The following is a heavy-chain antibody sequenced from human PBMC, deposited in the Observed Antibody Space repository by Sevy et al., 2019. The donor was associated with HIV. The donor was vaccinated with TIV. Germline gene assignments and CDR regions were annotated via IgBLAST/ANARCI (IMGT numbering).Heavy chain of an antibody. Sequence: GGSLRLSCAASGFTFSSYAMSWVRQAPGKGLEWVSAISGSGGSTYYADSVKGRFTISRDNSKNTLFLQMNSLRAEDTAVYYGAKGVVWFGEFNYYYMDVWGKGTTVTVSS. CDR1: GFTFSSYA. D-gene: IGHD3-10*01. CDR3: AKGVVWFGEFNYYYMDV. J-gene: IGHJ6*03. CDR2: ISGSGGST. V-gene: IGHV3-23*01.